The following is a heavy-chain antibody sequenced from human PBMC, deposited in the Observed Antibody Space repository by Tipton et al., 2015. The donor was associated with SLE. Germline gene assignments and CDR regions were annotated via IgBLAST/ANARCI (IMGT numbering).Heavy chain of an antibody. D-gene: IGHD3-9*01. Sequence: TLSLTCAVSGDSLSIVGYYWAWVRQRPGKGLEWIGSIYYNGNTYYNPSLKSRVTISVDTSKSQFSLNVNSVTAADTAVYYCAKSDYDFLTGYVAFDIWGQGTLVTVSS. CDR1: GDSLSIVGYY. CDR3: AKSDYDFLTGYVAFDI. J-gene: IGHJ3*02. V-gene: IGHV4-31*11. CDR2: IYYNGNT.